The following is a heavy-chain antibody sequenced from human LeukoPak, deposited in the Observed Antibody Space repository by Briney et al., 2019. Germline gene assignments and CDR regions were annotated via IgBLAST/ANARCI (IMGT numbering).Heavy chain of an antibody. CDR2: ISYDGSNK. D-gene: IGHD3-3*01. V-gene: IGHV3-30*03. Sequence: GGSLRLSCAASGFTFSSYGMHWVRQAPGKGLEWVAVISYDGSNKYYADPVKGRFTISRNNSKNTLYLQMNSLRAEDTAVYYCARASFATWGQGTLATVSS. CDR1: GFTFSSYG. CDR3: ARASFAT. J-gene: IGHJ5*02.